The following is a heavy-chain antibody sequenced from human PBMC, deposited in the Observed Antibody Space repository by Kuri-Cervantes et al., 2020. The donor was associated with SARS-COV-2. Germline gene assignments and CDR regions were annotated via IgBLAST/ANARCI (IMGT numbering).Heavy chain of an antibody. CDR2: IRGKANNYAT. CDR3: ANSLLWSGYYLDVFDI. V-gene: IGHV3-73*01. D-gene: IGHD3-3*01. J-gene: IGHJ3*02. CDR1: GFLFSASA. Sequence: GESLKISCEVSGFLFSASAIHWVRQASGKGLEWVGRIRGKANNYATAYVESVKGRFTISRDDSKNMAYLQMNSLKTEDTAVYYCANSLLWSGYYLDVFDIWGQGTMVTVSS.